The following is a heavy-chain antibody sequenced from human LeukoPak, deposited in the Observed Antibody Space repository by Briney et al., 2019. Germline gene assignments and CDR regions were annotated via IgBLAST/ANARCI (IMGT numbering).Heavy chain of an antibody. CDR2: INSDGSST. V-gene: IGHV3-74*01. D-gene: IGHD3-10*01. Sequence: PGGSLRLSCAASGFTFSSYWMHWVRHAPGKGLVWVSRINSDGSSTSYADSVKGRFTISRDNAKNTLYLQMNSLRAEDTAVYYCARDSLITMVRGAVGTRYYYYGMDVWGQGTTVTVSS. CDR1: GFTFSSYW. J-gene: IGHJ6*02. CDR3: ARDSLITMVRGAVGTRYYYYGMDV.